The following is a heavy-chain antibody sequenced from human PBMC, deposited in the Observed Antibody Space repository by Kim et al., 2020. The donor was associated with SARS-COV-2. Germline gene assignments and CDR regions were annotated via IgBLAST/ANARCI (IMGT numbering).Heavy chain of an antibody. CDR3: GRLLAGSGSHIDY. J-gene: IGHJ4*02. CDR2: ISGNSRYI. CDR1: GFPFSSSS. D-gene: IGHD3-10*01. Sequence: GGSLRLSCAASGFPFSSSSMNWVRQAPGKGLEWVSYISGNSRYIYYADSMKGRFTISRDNAKNSLYLQMTSLRDEDTAVYYCGRLLAGSGSHIDYWGQGT. V-gene: IGHV3-21*01.